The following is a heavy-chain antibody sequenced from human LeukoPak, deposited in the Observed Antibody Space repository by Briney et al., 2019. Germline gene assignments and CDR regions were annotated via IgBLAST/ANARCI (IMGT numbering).Heavy chain of an antibody. Sequence: ASVKVSCKASGYTFTGYYMHWVRQAPGQGLEWTGWINPNSGGTNYAQKFQGRVTMTRDTSISTAYMELSRLRSDDTAVYYCARGGSSWYVISWFDPWGQGTLVTVSS. J-gene: IGHJ5*02. V-gene: IGHV1-2*02. CDR3: ARGGSSWYVISWFDP. CDR2: INPNSGGT. CDR1: GYTFTGYY. D-gene: IGHD6-13*01.